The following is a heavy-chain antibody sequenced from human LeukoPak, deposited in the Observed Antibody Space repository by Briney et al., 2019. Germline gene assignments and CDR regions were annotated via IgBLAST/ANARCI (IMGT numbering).Heavy chain of an antibody. CDR3: ASGGYGAQNYFDY. V-gene: IGHV1-18*01. CDR2: ISAYNGNT. CDR1: GYTFTSYG. J-gene: IGHJ4*02. D-gene: IGHD6-25*01. Sequence: ASVKVSCKASGYTFTSYGISWVRQAPGQGLEWMGWISAYNGNTNYAQKFQGRVTMTRDTSISTAYMELSRLRSDDTAVYYCASGGYGAQNYFDYWGQGTLVTVSS.